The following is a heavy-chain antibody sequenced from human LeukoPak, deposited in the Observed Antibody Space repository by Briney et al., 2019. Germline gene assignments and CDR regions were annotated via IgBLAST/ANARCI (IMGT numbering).Heavy chain of an antibody. CDR1: GFTFSSYA. Sequence: GGSLRLSCAASGFTFSSYAMSWVRQAPGKGLEWVSAISGSGGSTYYADSVKGRFTISRHNSKNTLYLQMNSLRAEDTAVYYCAIKPGIAVAGTRALVYWGQGTLVTVSS. CDR3: AIKPGIAVAGTRALVY. V-gene: IGHV3-23*01. CDR2: ISGSGGST. D-gene: IGHD6-19*01. J-gene: IGHJ4*02.